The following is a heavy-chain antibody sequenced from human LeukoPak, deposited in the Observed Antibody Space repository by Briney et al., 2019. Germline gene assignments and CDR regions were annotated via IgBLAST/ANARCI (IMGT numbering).Heavy chain of an antibody. CDR1: GFTFSSYA. V-gene: IGHV3-23*01. D-gene: IGHD5-12*01. CDR2: ISGSGGST. CDR3: ARDRGQWLRLRGWFDP. Sequence: GGSLRLSCAASGFTFSSYAMSWVRQAPGKGLEWVSAISGSGGSTYYADSVKGRFTISRDNAKNSLYLQMNSLRAEDTAVYYCARDRGQWLRLRGWFDPWGQGTLVTVSS. J-gene: IGHJ5*02.